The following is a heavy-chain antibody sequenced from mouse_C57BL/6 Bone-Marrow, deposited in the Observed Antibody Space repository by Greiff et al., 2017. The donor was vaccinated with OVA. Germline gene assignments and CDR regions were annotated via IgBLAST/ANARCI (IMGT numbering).Heavy chain of an antibody. CDR1: GYSITSGYY. CDR3: ARGGYGGDY. CDR2: ISYDGSN. J-gene: IGHJ4*01. V-gene: IGHV3-6*01. D-gene: IGHD2-10*02. Sequence: VQLKESGPGLVKPSQSLSLTCSVTGYSITSGYYWNWIRQFPGNKLEWMGYISYDGSNNYNPSLKNRISITRDTSKNQFFLKLNSVTTEDTATYYCARGGYGGDYWGQGTSVTVSS.